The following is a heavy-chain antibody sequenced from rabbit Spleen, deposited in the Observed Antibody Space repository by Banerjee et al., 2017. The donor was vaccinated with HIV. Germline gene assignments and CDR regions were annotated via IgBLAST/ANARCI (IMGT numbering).Heavy chain of an antibody. J-gene: IGHJ4*01. D-gene: IGHD1-1*01. V-gene: IGHV1S40*01. Sequence: QSLEESGGDLVKPGASLTLTCTASGFSFSHGYWTCWVRQAPGKGLEWIACIDTGNDRTYYASWAKGRLTISKTSSTTVTLQMTSLTAADMATYFCARFPGSGGDGEWWGPGTLVTVS. CDR3: ARFPGSGGDGEW. CDR2: IDTGNDRT. CDR1: GFSFSHGYW.